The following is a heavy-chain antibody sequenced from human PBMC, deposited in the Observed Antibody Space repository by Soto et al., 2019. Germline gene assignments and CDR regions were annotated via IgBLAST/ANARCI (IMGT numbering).Heavy chain of an antibody. J-gene: IGHJ6*02. CDR1: GFTFSSYP. CDR3: AKVAAARPTTRYYYYGMDV. CDR2: ISGSGGST. D-gene: IGHD6-6*01. Sequence: EVQLLESGGGFVQPGGSLRLSCAASGFTFSSYPMSWVRQAPGKGLEWVSAISGSGGSTYYADSVKGRFTISRDNSKNTLYLQMNSLRAEDTAVYYCAKVAAARPTTRYYYYGMDVWGQGTTVTVSS. V-gene: IGHV3-23*01.